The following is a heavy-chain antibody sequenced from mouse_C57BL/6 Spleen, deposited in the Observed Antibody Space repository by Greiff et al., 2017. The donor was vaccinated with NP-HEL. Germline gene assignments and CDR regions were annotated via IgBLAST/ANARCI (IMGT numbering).Heavy chain of an antibody. CDR3: ARQRRDYYGSSYVAY. CDR2: ISSGGSYT. Sequence: EVKLVESGGDLVKPGGSLKLSCAASGFTFSSYGMSWVRQTPDKRLEWVATISSGGSYTYYPDSVKGRFTISRDNAKNTLYLQMSSLKSEDTAMYYCARQRRDYYGSSYVAYWGQGTLVTVSA. J-gene: IGHJ3*01. D-gene: IGHD1-1*01. CDR1: GFTFSSYG. V-gene: IGHV5-6*02.